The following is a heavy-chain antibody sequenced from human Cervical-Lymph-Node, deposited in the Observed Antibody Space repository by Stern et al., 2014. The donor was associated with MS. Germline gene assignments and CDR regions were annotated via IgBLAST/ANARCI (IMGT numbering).Heavy chain of an antibody. CDR3: ASLRSYGYSREALDI. CDR1: GYNFNSYW. CDR2: IFPGDSDT. V-gene: IGHV5-51*03. D-gene: IGHD5-18*01. J-gene: IGHJ3*02. Sequence: EVQLVESGAQVKKPGESLKISCKGSGYNFNSYWIACVRQMPGKALEWMGIIFPGDSDTRYSPSFQGQVTFAADKSISTAYVQWSSLKASDTAMYYCASLRSYGYSREALDIWGPGTMVIVSS.